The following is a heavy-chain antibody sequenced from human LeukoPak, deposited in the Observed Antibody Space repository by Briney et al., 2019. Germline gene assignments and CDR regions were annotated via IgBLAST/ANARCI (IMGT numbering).Heavy chain of an antibody. J-gene: IGHJ4*02. Sequence: PSETLSLTCTVSGGSISSYYWSWIRQPPGKGLEWIGYIYYSGSTNYNPSLKSRVTISVDTSKNQFSLKLSSVTAADTAVYYCARQWRGEYFDYWGQGTLVTVSS. CDR3: ARQWRGEYFDY. D-gene: IGHD2-21*01. CDR1: GGSISSYY. CDR2: IYYSGST. V-gene: IGHV4-59*08.